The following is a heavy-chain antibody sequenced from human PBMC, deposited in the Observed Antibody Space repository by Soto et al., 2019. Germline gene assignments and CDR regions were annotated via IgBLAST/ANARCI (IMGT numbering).Heavy chain of an antibody. J-gene: IGHJ6*02. V-gene: IGHV4-34*01. CDR3: ARARFDSWSHIYYGLDV. CDR2: INHSGTT. CDR1: GGSFTGYS. D-gene: IGHD3-3*01. Sequence: PSETLSLTCALYGGSFTGYSWTWLRQPPGEWLEWIGEINHSGTTDYNPALKSRVTMSVDTSKNQFSLRVTSVTAADTAVYYCARARFDSWSHIYYGLDVWGQGTTVTVSS.